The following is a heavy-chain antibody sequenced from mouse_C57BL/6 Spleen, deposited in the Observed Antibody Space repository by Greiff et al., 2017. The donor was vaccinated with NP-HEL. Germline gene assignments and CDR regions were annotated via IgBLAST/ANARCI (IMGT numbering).Heavy chain of an antibody. V-gene: IGHV2-9-1*01. J-gene: IGHJ1*03. CDR3: ARVYGSSYHWYFDV. Sequence: VQLVESGPGLVAPSQSLSITCTVSGFSLTSYAISWVRQPPGKGLEWLGVIWTGGGTNYNSALKSRLSISKDNSKSQVFLKMNSLQTDDTARYYCARVYGSSYHWYFDVWGTGTTVTVSS. CDR1: GFSLTSYA. D-gene: IGHD1-1*01. CDR2: IWTGGGT.